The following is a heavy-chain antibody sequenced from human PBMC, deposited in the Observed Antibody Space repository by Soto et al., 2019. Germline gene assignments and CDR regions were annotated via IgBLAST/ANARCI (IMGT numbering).Heavy chain of an antibody. CDR1: GGSISSTNC. V-gene: IGHV4-4*02. D-gene: IGHD4-4*01. J-gene: IGHJ4*02. CDR2: IYHSGTT. CDR3: AFTATADFHY. Sequence: QVQLQESGPGLVKPSGTLSLTCAVSGGSISSTNCWTWVRQSPGRGLEWNGGIYHSGTTNYSPSLTSRVNIAVDMSTNHLSLTLISVTAADTAVYYCAFTATADFHYWGKGILVTVSS.